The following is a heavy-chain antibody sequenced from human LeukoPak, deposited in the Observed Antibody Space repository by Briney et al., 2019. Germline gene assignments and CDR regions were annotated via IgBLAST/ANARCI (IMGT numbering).Heavy chain of an antibody. V-gene: IGHV3-53*01. CDR2: IYSGGST. CDR3: ASPSEDYGDYSDAFDI. J-gene: IGHJ3*02. D-gene: IGHD4-17*01. Sequence: GGSLRLSCAASGFTVSSNYMSWVRQAPGKGLEWVSVIYSGGSTYYADSVKGRFTISRDNSKNTLYLQINSLRAEDTAVYYCASPSEDYGDYSDAFDIWGQGTMVTVSS. CDR1: GFTVSSNY.